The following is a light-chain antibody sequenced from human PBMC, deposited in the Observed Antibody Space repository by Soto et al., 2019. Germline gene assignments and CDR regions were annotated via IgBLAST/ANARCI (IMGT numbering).Light chain of an antibody. J-gene: IGLJ1*01. CDR1: SSDVGAYKY. V-gene: IGLV2-14*03. CDR3: SSYTTSSSYV. Sequence: QSVLTQPASVSGSPGQSITISCTGTSSDVGAYKYVSWYQHYPGKAPKLMIYDVSNRPSGVSNRFSGSKSGNTASLTISGLQAEDEADYYCSSYTTSSSYVFGTGTKLTVL. CDR2: DVS.